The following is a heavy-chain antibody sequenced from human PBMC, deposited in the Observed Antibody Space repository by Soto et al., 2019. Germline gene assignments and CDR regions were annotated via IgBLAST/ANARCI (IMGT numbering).Heavy chain of an antibody. D-gene: IGHD3-10*01. CDR2: SRNKPNGYTT. Sequence: EVQLVESGGGLVQPGGSLRLSCAASGFMFSDHYMDWVRQAPGKGLEWVGRSRNKPNGYTTEYAASVKGRFTISRDDSKNSVQLQMNSLKVEDTAVYYCVRHPNGDYYFDYWGQGTLVTVSS. CDR1: GFMFSDHY. V-gene: IGHV3-72*01. J-gene: IGHJ4*02. CDR3: VRHPNGDYYFDY.